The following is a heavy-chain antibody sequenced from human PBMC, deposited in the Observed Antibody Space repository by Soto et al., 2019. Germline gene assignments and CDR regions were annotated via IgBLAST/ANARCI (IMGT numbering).Heavy chain of an antibody. J-gene: IGHJ5*02. Sequence: PSETLTLTCADYGGSFSGYYWSWIRQPPGKGLEWIGEINHSGSTNYNPSLKSRVTISVDTSKNQFSLKLSSVTAADTAVYYCARRRRDIVVVPATKRAGWFDPWGQGTLVTVSS. CDR2: INHSGST. CDR3: ARRRRDIVVVPATKRAGWFDP. CDR1: GGSFSGYY. V-gene: IGHV4-34*01. D-gene: IGHD2-2*01.